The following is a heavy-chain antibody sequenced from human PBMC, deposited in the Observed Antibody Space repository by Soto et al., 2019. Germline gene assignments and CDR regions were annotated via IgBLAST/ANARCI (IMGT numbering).Heavy chain of an antibody. J-gene: IGHJ6*02. Sequence: QMQLVQSGPEVKKPGTSVKVSCKASGFTFTSSAMQWVRQARGQRLEWIGWIVVGSGNTNYAQKFQERVTITRDMSTSTAYMELSSRRSEDTAVYYCAADRDCSGGSCYDPYGMDVWGQGTTVTVSS. D-gene: IGHD2-15*01. CDR1: GFTFTSSA. V-gene: IGHV1-58*02. CDR3: AADRDCSGGSCYDPYGMDV. CDR2: IVVGSGNT.